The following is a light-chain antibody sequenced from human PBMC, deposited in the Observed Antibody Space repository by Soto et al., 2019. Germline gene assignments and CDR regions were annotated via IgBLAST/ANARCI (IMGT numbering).Light chain of an antibody. Sequence: DLQMTQSPSSLSASVGDRVTINCRASQTISSYLHWYQQKPGKAPKLLIYGASALQSAVPPRFSGSGSRTDFTLTIHSLQPEDFATYYCQQSYNLPRTFGPGTKVDIK. CDR2: GAS. CDR3: QQSYNLPRT. CDR1: QTISSY. J-gene: IGKJ3*01. V-gene: IGKV1-39*01.